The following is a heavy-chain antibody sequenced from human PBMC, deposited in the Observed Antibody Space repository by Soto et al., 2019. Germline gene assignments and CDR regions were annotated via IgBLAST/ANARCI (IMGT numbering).Heavy chain of an antibody. CDR2: IWYHGNTE. J-gene: IGHJ3*01. D-gene: IGHD3-10*01. Sequence: QVQLVESGGGVVQPGTSLRLSCAASGFTFSTYGMNWVRQAPGKGLEWVALIWYHGNTEEYAESLKGRFTISRDNSKNTGFLQIHSLRVEDTAVYYCARGPGSGIHLSTFDAWGEGTMVTVSS. V-gene: IGHV3-33*01. CDR1: GFTFSTYG. CDR3: ARGPGSGIHLSTFDA.